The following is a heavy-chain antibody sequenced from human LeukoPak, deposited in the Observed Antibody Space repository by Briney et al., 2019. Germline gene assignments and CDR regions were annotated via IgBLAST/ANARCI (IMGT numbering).Heavy chain of an antibody. CDR2: IYYSGST. V-gene: IGHV4-39*01. CDR3: ASARTSSRSWFTFDY. J-gene: IGHJ4*02. D-gene: IGHD6-13*01. Sequence: SETLSLTCTVSGGSISSSSYYWGWIRQPPGKGLEWIGSIYYSGSTYYNPSLKSRVTISVDTSKNQLSLKLSSETAADTAVYYCASARTSSRSWFTFDYWGQGILVTVSS. CDR1: GGSISSSSYY.